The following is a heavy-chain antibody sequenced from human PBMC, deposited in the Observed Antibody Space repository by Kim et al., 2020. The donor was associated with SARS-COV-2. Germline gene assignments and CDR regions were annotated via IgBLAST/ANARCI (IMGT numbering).Heavy chain of an antibody. CDR1: GFTFSTYA. CDR2: ISASGGAT. V-gene: IGHV3-23*01. CDR3: SSPNYYGSGTYFY. J-gene: IGHJ4*02. Sequence: GGSLRLSCAASGFTFSTYAMSWVRQAPGKGLEWVSAISASGGATYYADSVKGRFTISRDNSEKMMYLQMNSLRAEDTAVYYCSSPNYYGSGTYFYWGQGTLVTVSS. D-gene: IGHD3-10*01.